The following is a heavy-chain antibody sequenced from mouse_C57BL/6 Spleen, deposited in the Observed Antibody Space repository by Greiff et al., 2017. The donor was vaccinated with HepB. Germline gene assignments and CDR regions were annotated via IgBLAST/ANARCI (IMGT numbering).Heavy chain of an antibody. CDR1: GYTFTDYN. J-gene: IGHJ4*01. CDR3: ARTVTTRYYAMDY. D-gene: IGHD2-2*01. CDR2: INPNNGGT. V-gene: IGHV1-18*01. Sequence: VQLQQSGPELVKPGASVKIPCKASGYTFTDYNMDWVKQSHGKSLEWIGDINPNNGGTIYNQKFKGKATLTVDKSSSTAYMELRSLTSEDTAVYYCARTVTTRYYAMDYWGQGTSVTVSS.